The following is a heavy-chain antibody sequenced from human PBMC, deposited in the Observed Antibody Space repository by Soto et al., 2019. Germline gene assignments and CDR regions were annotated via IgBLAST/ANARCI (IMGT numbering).Heavy chain of an antibody. V-gene: IGHV3-23*01. Sequence: EVKLLESGGGLVQPGGSLRLSCGVSGFTVTSNGVSWVRQXPXXXXEWVSAISPNGQGIWYADSVKGRFTISRDISRNTXFLXXXXLXXXXXXXXXXXXXXXXXXXXXXXXGQGTLVTVSS. CDR2: ISPNGQGI. CDR1: GFTVTSNG. CDR3: XXXXXXXXXXXXX. J-gene: IGHJ4*02.